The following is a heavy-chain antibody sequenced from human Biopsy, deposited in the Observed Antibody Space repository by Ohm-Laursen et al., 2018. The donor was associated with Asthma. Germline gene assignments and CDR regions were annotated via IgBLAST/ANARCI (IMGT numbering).Heavy chain of an antibody. CDR2: ISASGVRT. V-gene: IGHV3-23*01. Sequence: SLRLSCTAFGFSFSNYGMHWVRQAPGKGLEWVSSISASGVRTFYADSVKGRFTVSRDSSRNTLYLQLGTLRVEDTAVYFCAKITTDRQKANNWFDPWGQGTLVTVSS. CDR1: GFSFSNYG. D-gene: IGHD3-22*01. J-gene: IGHJ5*02. CDR3: AKITTDRQKANNWFDP.